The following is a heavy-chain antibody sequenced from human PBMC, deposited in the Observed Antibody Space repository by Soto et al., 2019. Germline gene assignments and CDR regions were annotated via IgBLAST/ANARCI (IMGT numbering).Heavy chain of an antibody. J-gene: IGHJ4*02. V-gene: IGHV3-23*01. CDR1: GFTFSNYA. CDR3: AKERLGRGADY. Sequence: EVQLLESGGGLVEPGGSLRLSCAASGFTFSNYAMRWVRQTPGKGLEWVSTISRGGGKTYYRDSVKGRFTNSSHNSKGTVYLQMNGLRADDTAIYSCAKERLGRGADYWGQGALVTVTS. CDR2: ISRGGGKT. D-gene: IGHD6-25*01.